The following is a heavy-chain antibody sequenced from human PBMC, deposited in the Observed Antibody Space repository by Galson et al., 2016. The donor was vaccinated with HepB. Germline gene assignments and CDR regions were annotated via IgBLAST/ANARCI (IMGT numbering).Heavy chain of an antibody. V-gene: IGHV4-30-2*01. D-gene: IGHD1/OR15-1a*01. CDR3: ARTNKLEQGADFLDH. CDR2: IYHTGSA. Sequence: TLSLTCVVSGGSITSTGNSWSWIRQPPGKGLEWIGYIYHTGSAYYTPSLKNRVTISLDRSKNQFSLKLSSVTAADTAVYFCARTNKLEQGADFLDHWGQGTLVTVSS. CDR1: GGSITSTGNS. J-gene: IGHJ4*02.